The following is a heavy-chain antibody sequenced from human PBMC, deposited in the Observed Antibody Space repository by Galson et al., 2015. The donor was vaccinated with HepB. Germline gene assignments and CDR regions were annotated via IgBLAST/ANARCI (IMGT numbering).Heavy chain of an antibody. V-gene: IGHV3-33*01. CDR2: IWYDGSNK. Sequence: SLRLSCAASGFTFSSYDMHWVRQAPGKGLEWVSLIWYDGSNKYYADSVRGRFTISRDNSKNTLSLQMNSLRADDTALYYCARPSAVAGTSAFDYWGQGTLVTVSS. CDR3: ARPSAVAGTSAFDY. D-gene: IGHD6-19*01. J-gene: IGHJ4*02. CDR1: GFTFSSYD.